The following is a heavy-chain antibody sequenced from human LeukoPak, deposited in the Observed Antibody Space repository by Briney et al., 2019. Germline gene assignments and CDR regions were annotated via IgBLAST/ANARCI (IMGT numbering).Heavy chain of an antibody. D-gene: IGHD3-9*01. CDR2: IIPIFGTA. J-gene: IGHJ3*02. CDR1: GYTFTTYA. CDR3: ARSTYYDILTGYDAFDI. V-gene: IGHV1-69*13. Sequence: ASVKVSCKASGYTFTTYAMNWVRQAPGQGLEWMGGIIPIFGTANYAQKFQGRVTITADESTSTAYMELSSLRSEDTAVYYCARSTYYDILTGYDAFDIWGQGTMVTVSS.